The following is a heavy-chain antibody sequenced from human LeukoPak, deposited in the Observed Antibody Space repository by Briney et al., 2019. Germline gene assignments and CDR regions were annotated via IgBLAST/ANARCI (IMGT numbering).Heavy chain of an antibody. V-gene: IGHV4-59*08. J-gene: IGHJ4*02. CDR1: GGSISSYY. Sequence: SETLSLTCTASGGSISSYYWSWIRQPPEKELEWIGYIYYSGSTYYNPSPKSRVTISVDTSKNQFSLKLTSVTAADTAVYYCARLSGSPHPPFDYWGQGTLVTVSS. CDR3: ARLSGSPHPPFDY. D-gene: IGHD1-26*01. CDR2: IYYSGST.